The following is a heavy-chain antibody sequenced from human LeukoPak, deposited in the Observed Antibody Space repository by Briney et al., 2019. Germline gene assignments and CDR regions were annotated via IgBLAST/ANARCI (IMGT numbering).Heavy chain of an antibody. CDR1: GYNFASQW. D-gene: IGHD3-22*01. CDR2: INPGNSDI. CDR3: STRAFSDTSPVA. V-gene: IGHV5-51*01. Sequence: GESLKISCKHSGYNFASQWIGWVRQVPGKGLAWMGIINPGNSDIVYTPSFQGQVTFSADRSTSTVFLQWGSLKASDSAMYYCSTRAFSDTSPVAWGQGTLVTVSS. J-gene: IGHJ5*02.